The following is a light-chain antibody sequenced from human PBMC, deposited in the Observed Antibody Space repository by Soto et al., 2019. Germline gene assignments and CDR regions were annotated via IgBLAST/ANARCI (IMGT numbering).Light chain of an antibody. CDR2: DVS. V-gene: IGLV2-14*01. CDR3: SSYTSSSTVV. CDR1: SSDVGGYNY. J-gene: IGLJ2*01. Sequence: QSALTQPASVSGSPGQSITISCTGTSSDVGGYNYVSWYQQHPGKAPKLMIYDVSNRPSGVSNRFSGSKSGNTASLTISGLQAEDEADYYCSSYTSSSTVVFGAGTKLNVL.